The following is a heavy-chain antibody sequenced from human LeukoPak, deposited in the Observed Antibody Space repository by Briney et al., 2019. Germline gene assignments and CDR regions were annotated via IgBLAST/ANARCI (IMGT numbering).Heavy chain of an antibody. D-gene: IGHD3-16*01. CDR3: ARMISTDYMDV. CDR1: GYSISSGYY. Sequence: SETLSLTCAVSGYSISSGYYWGWIRQPPGKGLGWIGSIYHSGSTYYNPSLKSRVTISVDTSKNQFSLKLSSVTAADTAVYYCARMISTDYMDVWGKGTTVTVSS. J-gene: IGHJ6*03. V-gene: IGHV4-38-2*01. CDR2: IYHSGST.